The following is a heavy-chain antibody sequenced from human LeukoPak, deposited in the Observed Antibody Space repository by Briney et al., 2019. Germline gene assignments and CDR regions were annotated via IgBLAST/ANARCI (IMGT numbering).Heavy chain of an antibody. D-gene: IGHD3-10*01. J-gene: IGHJ4*02. CDR1: GGSISSYY. Sequence: PSETLSLTCTVSGGSISSYYWSWIRQPPGKGLGWIGYIYYSGSNNYTPSLKSRVTISVDTSKNQFSLKLSSVTAADTAVYYCARVGGWNYYGSGSYFDYWGQGTLVTVSS. CDR3: ARVGGWNYYGSGSYFDY. CDR2: IYYSGSN. V-gene: IGHV4-59*01.